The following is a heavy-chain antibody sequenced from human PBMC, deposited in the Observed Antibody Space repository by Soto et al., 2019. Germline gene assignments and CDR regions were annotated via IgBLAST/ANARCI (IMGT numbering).Heavy chain of an antibody. J-gene: IGHJ1*01. D-gene: IGHD5-18*01. CDR2: VISASGSV. CDR1: GRIFSSFP. V-gene: IGHV1-69*06. Sequence: QVQVVQSGAEVKKPGSSVKISCKASGRIFSSFPTSWVRQVPGQGLEWMGGVISASGSVTYAPKFQGRVTMTAVNSAGIGYMELTSLTSEDTAIYYCARVGSRDAYIYVFVQWGPGTMVTVSS. CDR3: ARVGSRDAYIYVFVQ.